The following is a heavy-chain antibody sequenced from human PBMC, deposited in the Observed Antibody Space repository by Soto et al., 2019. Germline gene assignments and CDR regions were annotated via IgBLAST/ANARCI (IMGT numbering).Heavy chain of an antibody. CDR2: IGTAGDT. CDR3: ASWLGGGYWTNCDAFDI. V-gene: IGHV3-13*01. J-gene: IGHJ3*02. CDR1: GFTFSSYD. D-gene: IGHD3-22*01. Sequence: EVQLVESGGGLVQPGGSLRLSCAASGFTFSSYDMHWVRQATGKGLEWVSAIGTAGDTYYPGSVKGRFTISRENDKNSLYLQMNSLRAEDTDVYYCASWLGGGYWTNCDAFDIWGQGTMVTVSS.